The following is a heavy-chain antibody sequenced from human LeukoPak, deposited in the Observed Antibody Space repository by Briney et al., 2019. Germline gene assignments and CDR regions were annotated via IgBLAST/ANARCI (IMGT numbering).Heavy chain of an antibody. CDR3: TKRIDSSGYGAMDV. CDR1: GFTFSSYA. V-gene: IGHV3-23*01. D-gene: IGHD3-22*01. CDR2: ISGSGGST. Sequence: AGGSLRLSCAASGFTFSSYAMSWVRQAPGKGLEWVSAISGSGGSTYYADSVKGRFTISRDNSKNTLYLQMNSLRAEDTAVYYCTKRIDSSGYGAMDVWGQGTTVTVSS. J-gene: IGHJ6*02.